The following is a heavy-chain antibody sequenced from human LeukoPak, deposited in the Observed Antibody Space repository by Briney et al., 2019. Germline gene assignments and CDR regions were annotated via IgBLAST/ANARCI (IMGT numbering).Heavy chain of an antibody. V-gene: IGHV3-7*03. CDR3: AKEGRSLQTY. CDR1: GFMFSSNW. Sequence: GGSLRLSCAAPGFMFSSNWMSWVRLAPGKGLEWVANIKEDGTETYYVDSVKGRFTISRDNAKNSLYLQMNSLRVEDTAVYYCAKEGRSLQTYWGQGALVTVSS. CDR2: IKEDGTET. D-gene: IGHD5-24*01. J-gene: IGHJ4*02.